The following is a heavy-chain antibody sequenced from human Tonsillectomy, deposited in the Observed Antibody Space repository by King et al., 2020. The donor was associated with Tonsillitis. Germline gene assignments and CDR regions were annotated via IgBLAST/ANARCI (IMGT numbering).Heavy chain of an antibody. CDR1: GGSISSSDHY. D-gene: IGHD1-26*01. Sequence: QLQESGPGVVKPSETLSLTCTVSGGSISSSDHYWAWIRQPPGKGLEWIGYMYSSGTIFYNPSLKSRITISGGTSGNRFSLKLSSLPAADTAVYFCARYVSGNFDYWGQGALVTVSS. CDR3: ARYVSGNFDY. CDR2: MYSSGTI. J-gene: IGHJ4*02. V-gene: IGHV4-39*01.